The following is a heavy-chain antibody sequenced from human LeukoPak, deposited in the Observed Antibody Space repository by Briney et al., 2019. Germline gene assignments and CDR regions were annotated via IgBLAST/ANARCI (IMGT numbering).Heavy chain of an antibody. CDR1: GGSISSYY. D-gene: IGHD3-3*01. Sequence: SETLSLTCTVSGGSISSYYWSRIRQPPGKGLEWIGYIYYSGSTNYNPSLKSRVTISVDTSKNQFSLKLSSVTAADTAVYYCARAQRFLEWLFYDYWGQGTQVTDSS. CDR3: ARAQRFLEWLFYDY. J-gene: IGHJ4*02. CDR2: IYYSGST. V-gene: IGHV4-59*01.